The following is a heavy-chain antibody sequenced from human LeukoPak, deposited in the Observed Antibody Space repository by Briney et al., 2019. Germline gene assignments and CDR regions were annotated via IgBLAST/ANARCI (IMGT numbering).Heavy chain of an antibody. V-gene: IGHV3-11*01. D-gene: IGHD6-13*01. Sequence: PGGSLRLSCAASGFTFSDYYMGWIRQAPGKGLEWVSYISSSGSTIYYADSVKGRFTISRDNAKNSLYLQMNSLRAEDTAVYYCASVGPSSWAGIYAFDIWGQGTMVTVSS. CDR3: ASVGPSSWAGIYAFDI. CDR1: GFTFSDYY. CDR2: ISSSGSTI. J-gene: IGHJ3*02.